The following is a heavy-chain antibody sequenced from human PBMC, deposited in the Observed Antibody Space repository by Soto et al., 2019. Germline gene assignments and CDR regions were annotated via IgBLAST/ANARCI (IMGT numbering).Heavy chain of an antibody. CDR2: ISGSGGST. D-gene: IGHD3-10*01. Sequence: GGSLRLSCAASGFPFSSYAMSWVRQAPGKGLEWVSAISGSGGSTYYADSVKGRFTISRDNSKNTLYLQMNSLRAEDTAVYYCAKASGWFGELDNWGQGTLVTVSS. CDR1: GFPFSSYA. J-gene: IGHJ4*02. CDR3: AKASGWFGELDN. V-gene: IGHV3-23*01.